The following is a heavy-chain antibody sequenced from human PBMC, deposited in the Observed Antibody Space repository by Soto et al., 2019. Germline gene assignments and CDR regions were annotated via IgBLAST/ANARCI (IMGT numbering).Heavy chain of an antibody. CDR2: LTGSSSNI. Sequence: PGGSLRLSCSPSVFSVRNNFMTWVRQAPGRGLEWISTLTGSSSNIYYADSVKGRFAISRDNSRNTLYLQMNSLTAEDTAVYYCANGRATYGLLTHDYWGQGTLVTVSS. J-gene: IGHJ4*02. CDR3: ANGRATYGLLTHDY. D-gene: IGHD3-10*01. V-gene: IGHV3-23*01. CDR1: VFSVRNNF.